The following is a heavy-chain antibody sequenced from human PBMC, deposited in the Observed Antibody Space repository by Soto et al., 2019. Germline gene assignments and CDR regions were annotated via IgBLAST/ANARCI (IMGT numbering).Heavy chain of an antibody. J-gene: IGHJ6*02. Sequence: PGESLKISCKGSGYSFTSYWIGWVRQMPGKGLEWMGIIYPGDSDTRYSPSFQGQVTISADKSISTAYLQWSSLKASDTAMYYCAGLDGYCSSTSCYVSLGDYYYGMDVWGQGTTVTVSS. CDR2: IYPGDSDT. D-gene: IGHD2-2*01. CDR3: AGLDGYCSSTSCYVSLGDYYYGMDV. V-gene: IGHV5-51*01. CDR1: GYSFTSYW.